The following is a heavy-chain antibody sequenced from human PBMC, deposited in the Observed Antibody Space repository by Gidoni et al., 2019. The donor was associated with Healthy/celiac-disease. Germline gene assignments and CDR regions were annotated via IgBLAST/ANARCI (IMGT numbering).Heavy chain of an antibody. CDR2: IYYSGST. Sequence: QVQLQESGPGLVKPSETLSLTCTVSGGPIHSYYWSWIRQPPGKGLEWIGYIYYSGSTNYNPSLKSRVTISVDTSKNQFSLKLSSVTAADTAVYYCARVNGGTAYYYYGMDVWGQGTTVTVSS. CDR1: GGPIHSYY. D-gene: IGHD6-13*01. CDR3: ARVNGGTAYYYYGMDV. V-gene: IGHV4-59*01. J-gene: IGHJ6*02.